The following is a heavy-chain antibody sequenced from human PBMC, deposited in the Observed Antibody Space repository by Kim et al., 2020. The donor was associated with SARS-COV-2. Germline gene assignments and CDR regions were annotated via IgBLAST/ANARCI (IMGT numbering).Heavy chain of an antibody. D-gene: IGHD3-22*01. CDR3: ARALSYYDATLDY. J-gene: IGHJ4*02. V-gene: IGHV4-59*01. Sequence: SETLSLTCTVSGASISRSYWSWIRQPPGQGLEWIAYVYYSGTTNYSPSLKSRVTISIDTSKNQVSLKLRSVTAADTAVYYCARALSYYDATLDYWGQGTLVTVSS. CDR1: GASISRSY. CDR2: VYYSGTT.